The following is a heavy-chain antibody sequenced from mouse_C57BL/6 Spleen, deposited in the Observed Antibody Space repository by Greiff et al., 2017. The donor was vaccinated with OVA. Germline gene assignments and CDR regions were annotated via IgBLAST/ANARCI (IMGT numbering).Heavy chain of an antibody. CDR2: IYPRSGNT. CDR1: GYTFTSYG. V-gene: IGHV1-81*01. Sequence: VQLQQSGAELARPGASVKLSCKASGYTFTSYGISWVKQRTGQGLEWIGEIYPRSGNTYYNEKFKGKATLTADKSSSTAYMELRSLPSEDSAVYFWERSFYSNLSYWYFDVWGTGPPATVSS. CDR3: ERSFYSNLSYWYFDV. D-gene: IGHD2-5*01. J-gene: IGHJ1*03.